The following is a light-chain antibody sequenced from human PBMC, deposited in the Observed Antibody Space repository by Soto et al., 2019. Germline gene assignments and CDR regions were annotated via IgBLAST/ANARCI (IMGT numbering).Light chain of an antibody. J-gene: IGKJ4*01. V-gene: IGKV3D-20*02. CDR3: QQRSSWPPALT. Sequence: EIVLTQSPATLSLSPGERATLSCRASQSVNSGYLAWFQQKRGRAPRLLIYGTSGRATGIPDRFSGNGSRTDFTLTISSLEPEDFAVYYCQQRSSWPPALTFGGGTKLEIK. CDR1: QSVNSGY. CDR2: GTS.